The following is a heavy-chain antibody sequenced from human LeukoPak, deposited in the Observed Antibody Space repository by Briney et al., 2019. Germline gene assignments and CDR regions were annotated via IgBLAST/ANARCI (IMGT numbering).Heavy chain of an antibody. J-gene: IGHJ4*02. CDR1: GYTFSRYY. Sequence: ASVKVSCKASGYTFSRYYMHWVRQAPGQGLEWMGIINPSGGSTTYAQKFQGRVTMTRDTSTSTVYMELSSLRSEDTPVYYCARQIRSGGGESRYWGQGTLVTVSS. CDR2: INPSGGST. CDR3: ARQIRSGGGESRY. D-gene: IGHD1-26*01. V-gene: IGHV1-46*01.